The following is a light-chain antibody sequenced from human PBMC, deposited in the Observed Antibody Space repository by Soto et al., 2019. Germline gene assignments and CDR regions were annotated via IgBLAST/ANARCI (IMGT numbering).Light chain of an antibody. J-gene: IGKJ4*01. CDR1: QSVSSS. CDR3: QQYTNWLT. CDR2: GAS. Sequence: EIVMTQSPATLSVSPGERVTLSCRASQSVSSSLAWYQQKPWQSPRLLIYGASTRATGIPARFSASGSGTDFTLTISSLQSEDFAVYYCQQYTNWLTFGGGTKVEIK. V-gene: IGKV3-15*01.